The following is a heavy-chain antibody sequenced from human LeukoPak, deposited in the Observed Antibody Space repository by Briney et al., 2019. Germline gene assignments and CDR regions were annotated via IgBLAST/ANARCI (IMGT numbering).Heavy chain of an antibody. CDR1: GGSISSYY. CDR3: ARSWGGPTVTFDY. CDR2: IFTTGST. J-gene: IGHJ4*02. V-gene: IGHV4-4*07. D-gene: IGHD4-17*01. Sequence: SETLSLTCTISGGSISSYYWSWIRQPAGKGLEWIGRIFTTGSTNYNPSLKSRVTISVDTSKNQFSLKLSSVTAADTAVYYCARSWGGPTVTFDYWGQGTLVTVSS.